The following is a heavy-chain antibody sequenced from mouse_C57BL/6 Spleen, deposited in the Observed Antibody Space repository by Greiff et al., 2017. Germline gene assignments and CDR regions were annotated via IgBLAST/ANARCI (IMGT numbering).Heavy chain of an antibody. CDR3: ARRGMVTTGGFAY. Sequence: VQLQQPGAELVMPGASVKLSCKASGYTFTSYWMHWVKQRPGQGLEWIGGIDPSDSYTNYNQKFKGKSTLTVDKSSSTAYMQLSSLTSEDSAVYYCARRGMVTTGGFAYWGQGTLVTVSA. J-gene: IGHJ3*01. CDR1: GYTFTSYW. D-gene: IGHD2-2*01. CDR2: IDPSDSYT. V-gene: IGHV1-69*01.